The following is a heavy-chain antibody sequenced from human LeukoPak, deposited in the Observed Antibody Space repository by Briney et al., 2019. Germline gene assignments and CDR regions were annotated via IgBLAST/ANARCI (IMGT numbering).Heavy chain of an antibody. D-gene: IGHD6-13*01. CDR2: IYYSGST. V-gene: IGHV4-59*01. CDR1: GGSISSYY. Sequence: SETLSLICTVSGGSISSYYWSWIRQPPGKGLEWIGYIYYSGSTNYNPSLKSRVTISVDTSKNQFSLKLSSVTAADTAVYYCARGGSSIDYWGQGTLVTVSS. J-gene: IGHJ4*02. CDR3: ARGGSSIDY.